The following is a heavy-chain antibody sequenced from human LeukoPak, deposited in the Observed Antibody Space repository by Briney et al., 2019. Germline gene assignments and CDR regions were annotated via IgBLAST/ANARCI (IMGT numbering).Heavy chain of an antibody. Sequence: SETLSLTCAVYGGSFSGYYWSWIRQPPGKGLEWIGEINHSGSTNYNPSLKSRVTISADTSKNQFSLKLSSVTAADTAVYYCAREASGVDSWGQGTLVTVSS. CDR3: AREASGVDS. CDR2: INHSGST. CDR1: GGSFSGYY. V-gene: IGHV4-34*01. J-gene: IGHJ4*02. D-gene: IGHD2-15*01.